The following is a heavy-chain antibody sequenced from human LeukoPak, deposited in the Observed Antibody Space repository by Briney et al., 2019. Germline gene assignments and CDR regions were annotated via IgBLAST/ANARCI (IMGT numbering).Heavy chain of an antibody. CDR3: ASDIVGATQPGDY. J-gene: IGHJ4*02. CDR1: GFTFSSYA. V-gene: IGHV3-33*08. D-gene: IGHD1-26*01. Sequence: GGSLRLSCAASGFTFSSYAMHWVRQAPGKGLEWVAVIWYDGSNKYYADSVKGRFTISRDNSKNTLYLQMNSLRAEDTAVYYCASDIVGATQPGDYWGQGTLVTVSS. CDR2: IWYDGSNK.